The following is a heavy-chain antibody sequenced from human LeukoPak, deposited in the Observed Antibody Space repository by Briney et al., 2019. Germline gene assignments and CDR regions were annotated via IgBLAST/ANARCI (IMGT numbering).Heavy chain of an antibody. D-gene: IGHD6-6*01. CDR2: IYTSGST. V-gene: IGHV4-61*02. Sequence: SETLSLTCTVSGVSISSGSYYWNWIRQPAGKGLEWIGRIYTSGSTNYNPSLKSRVTISVDTSKNQFSLKLSSVTAADTAVYYCAREANPPGSFFDYWGQGTLVAVSS. CDR1: GVSISSGSYY. J-gene: IGHJ4*02. CDR3: AREANPPGSFFDY.